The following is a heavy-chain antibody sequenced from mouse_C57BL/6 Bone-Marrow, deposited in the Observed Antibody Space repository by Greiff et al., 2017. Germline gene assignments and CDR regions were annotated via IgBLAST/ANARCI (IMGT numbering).Heavy chain of an antibody. CDR3: ARNGIYYDYDEPFAY. D-gene: IGHD2-4*01. V-gene: IGHV2-9-1*01. CDR1: GFSLTSYA. J-gene: IGHJ3*01. CDR2: IWTGGGT. Sequence: QVQLQQSGPGLVAPSQSLSITCTVSGFSLTSYAISWVRQPPGKGLEWLGVIWTGGGTNYNSALKSRLSISKYNSKSQVFLKMNSLQTDDTARYYCARNGIYYDYDEPFAYWGQGTLVTVSA.